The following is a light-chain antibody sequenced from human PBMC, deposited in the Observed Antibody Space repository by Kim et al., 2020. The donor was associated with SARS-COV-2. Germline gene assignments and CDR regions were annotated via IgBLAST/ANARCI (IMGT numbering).Light chain of an antibody. Sequence: PVERATLSCRASQSVSSSYLAWYQQKPGQAPRLLIYGASSRATGIPDRFSGSGSGTDFTLTISRLEPEDFAVYYCQQYGSSPRTFGQGTKVEIK. J-gene: IGKJ1*01. V-gene: IGKV3-20*01. CDR2: GAS. CDR1: QSVSSSY. CDR3: QQYGSSPRT.